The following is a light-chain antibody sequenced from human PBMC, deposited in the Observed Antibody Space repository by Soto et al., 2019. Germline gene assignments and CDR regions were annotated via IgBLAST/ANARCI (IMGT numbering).Light chain of an antibody. CDR1: SSDVGLYNY. J-gene: IGLJ2*01. Sequence: QSVLTQPASVSGSPGQSITISCTGSSSDVGLYNYVSWYQQFPGKAPKLMIYEVNTRPSGVSHRFSGSKSGSTASLTISGLQAEDEANYYCSSYTTSGTLVFGGGTKLTVL. CDR2: EVN. V-gene: IGLV2-14*01. CDR3: SSYTTSGTLV.